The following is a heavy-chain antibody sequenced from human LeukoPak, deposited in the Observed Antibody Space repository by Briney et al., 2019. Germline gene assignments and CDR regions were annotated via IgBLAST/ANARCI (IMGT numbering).Heavy chain of an antibody. Sequence: PGGSLRLSCAASGFTFSSYAMSWVRQAPGKGLEWVSVIYSGGSTYYADSVKGRFTISRDNSKNTLYLQMNSLRAEDTAVYYCASLDYGDYHFDYWGQGTLVTVSS. CDR3: ASLDYGDYHFDY. D-gene: IGHD4-17*01. J-gene: IGHJ4*02. V-gene: IGHV3-66*01. CDR1: GFTFSSYA. CDR2: IYSGGST.